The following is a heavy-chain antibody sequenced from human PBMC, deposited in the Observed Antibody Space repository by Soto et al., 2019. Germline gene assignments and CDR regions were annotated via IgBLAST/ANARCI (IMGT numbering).Heavy chain of an antibody. D-gene: IGHD2-8*01. CDR3: ARDLLVSYYGMDV. V-gene: IGHV3-21*01. CDR2: ISSSSSYI. J-gene: IGHJ6*02. CDR1: GFTFGGSA. Sequence: SLRLSCAASGFTFGGSAMHWVRQAPGKGLEWVSSISSSSSYIYYADSVKGRFTISRDNAKNSLYLQMNSLRAEDTAVYYCARDLLVSYYGMDVWGQGTTVTVSS.